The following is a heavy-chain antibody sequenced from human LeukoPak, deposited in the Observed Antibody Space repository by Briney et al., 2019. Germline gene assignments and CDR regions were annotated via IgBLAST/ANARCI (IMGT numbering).Heavy chain of an antibody. CDR1: GFTFSNAW. D-gene: IGHD1-1*01. CDR2: IKSKTDGGTT. Sequence: PGGSLRLSCAASGFTFSNAWMSWVRQAPGKGLELVGRIKSKTDGGTTDYAAPVKGRFTISRDDSKNTLYLQMNSLKTEDTAVYYCTTGATGTTWFAFDIWGQGTMVTVSS. J-gene: IGHJ3*02. V-gene: IGHV3-15*01. CDR3: TTGATGTTWFAFDI.